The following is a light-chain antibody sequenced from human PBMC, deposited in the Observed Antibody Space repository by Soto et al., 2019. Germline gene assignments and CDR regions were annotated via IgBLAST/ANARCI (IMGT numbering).Light chain of an antibody. CDR2: KAS. CDR1: QSISSW. J-gene: IGKJ2*01. Sequence: DIQMTQSPSTLSASVGDRVTITCRASQSISSWLAWYQQKPGKAPKLLIYKASSLESGVPSRFSGSGSGTEFTLTINSLQPDDFATYYCLQYNSYYTFGQGTKLEIK. CDR3: LQYNSYYT. V-gene: IGKV1-5*03.